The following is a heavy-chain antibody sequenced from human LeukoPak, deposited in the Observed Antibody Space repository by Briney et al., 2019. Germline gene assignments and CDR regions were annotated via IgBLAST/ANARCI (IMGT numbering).Heavy chain of an antibody. V-gene: IGHV4-38-2*01. CDR1: GYSVSSGYF. J-gene: IGHJ3*02. Sequence: SETLSLTCAVSGYSVSSGYFWGWVRQPPGKGLQWIGSIYHSGSTYYNPSLKSRVTISVDTSKNQFSLKLSSVTAADTAVYYCARGRYFDWLVTSDAFDIWGQGTMVTVSS. CDR3: ARGRYFDWLVTSDAFDI. D-gene: IGHD3-9*01. CDR2: IYHSGST.